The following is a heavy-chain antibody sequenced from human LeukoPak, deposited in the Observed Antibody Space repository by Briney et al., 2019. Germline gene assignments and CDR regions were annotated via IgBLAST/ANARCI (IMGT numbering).Heavy chain of an antibody. Sequence: GSQRLSCAASGFTFSDYYMSWIRQAPGKGLERVSYITGSGSTIYYADSVKGRFTVSRDNAKNSLYLQMNSLRAEDTAVYYCARDRAATTVTRKDAFDIWGQGIMVTVSS. D-gene: IGHD4-17*01. V-gene: IGHV3-11*01. J-gene: IGHJ3*02. CDR3: ARDRAATTVTRKDAFDI. CDR1: GFTFSDYY. CDR2: ITGSGSTI.